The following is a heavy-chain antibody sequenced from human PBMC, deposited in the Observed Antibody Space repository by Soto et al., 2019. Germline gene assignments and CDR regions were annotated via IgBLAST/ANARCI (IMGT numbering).Heavy chain of an antibody. CDR2: IIPILGIA. Sequence: ASVKVSCKASGGTFSSYTISWVRQAPGQGLEWMGRIIPILGIANYAQKFQGRVTITADKSTSTAYMELSSLRSEDTAVYYCARDCSGGSCYLTAPRLDPLAIWGQGTMVTVSS. CDR3: ARDCSGGSCYLTAPRLDPLAI. D-gene: IGHD2-15*01. V-gene: IGHV1-69*04. CDR1: GGTFSSYT. J-gene: IGHJ3*02.